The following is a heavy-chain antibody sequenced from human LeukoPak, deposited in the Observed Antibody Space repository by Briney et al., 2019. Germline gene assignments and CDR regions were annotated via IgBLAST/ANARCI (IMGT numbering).Heavy chain of an antibody. CDR1: CGSISSSSYY. J-gene: IGHJ4*02. CDR3: ARQERRLVIMYFDY. Sequence: SETLALTCTVSCGSISSSSYYWGWIRQPPGKGLEWIGSIYYSGSTYYNPSLKSRVTISVDTSKNQFSLKLSSVTAADTAVYYCARQERRLVIMYFDYWGQGTLVTVSS. V-gene: IGHV4-39*01. CDR2: IYYSGST. D-gene: IGHD3-9*01.